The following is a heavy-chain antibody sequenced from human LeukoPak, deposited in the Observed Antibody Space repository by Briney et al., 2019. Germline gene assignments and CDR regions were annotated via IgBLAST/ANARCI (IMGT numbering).Heavy chain of an antibody. CDR3: ARDAAHQATVVVSNEPRGTPGAADY. CDR2: INPNSGGT. J-gene: IGHJ4*02. D-gene: IGHD3-22*01. CDR1: GYTFTGYY. V-gene: IGHV1-2*02. Sequence: ASVKVSCKASGYTFTGYYMHWVRQAPGQGFEWMGWINPNSGGTNYAQKFQGRVTMTRDTSISTAYMEVSRLTSDDTAVYYCARDAAHQATVVVSNEPRGTPGAADYWGQGTLVTVSS.